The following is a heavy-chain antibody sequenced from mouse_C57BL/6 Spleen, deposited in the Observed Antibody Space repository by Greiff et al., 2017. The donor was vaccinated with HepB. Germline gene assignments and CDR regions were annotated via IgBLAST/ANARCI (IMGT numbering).Heavy chain of an antibody. D-gene: IGHD2-4*01. CDR3: ARYGLRLDYAMDD. CDR1: GFSFTSYA. J-gene: IGHJ4*01. Sequence: VQLMESGPGLVAPSQSLFITCTVSGFSFTSYAISWVRQPPGQGLEWLGVIWTGGGTNYNSALNSRLSISKDNSKSQVFLKMNSLQADDTTKYYCARYGLRLDYAMDDWGQGTTDTSSS. CDR2: IWTGGGT. V-gene: IGHV2-9-1*01.